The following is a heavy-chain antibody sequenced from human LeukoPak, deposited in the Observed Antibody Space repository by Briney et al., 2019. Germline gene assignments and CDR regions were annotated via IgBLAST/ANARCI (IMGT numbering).Heavy chain of an antibody. V-gene: IGHV3-74*01. J-gene: IGHJ4*02. CDR1: GFTFSSYW. CDR2: INSDGSST. D-gene: IGHD4-17*01. Sequence: GGSLRLSCAASGFTFSSYWMHWVRQAPGKGLVWVSRINSDGSSTSYADSVKGRFTISRDNAKNTLYLQMNSLRAEDTAVYYCARLAGWYDYGDYDFDYWGQGTLVTVSS. CDR3: ARLAGWYDYGDYDFDY.